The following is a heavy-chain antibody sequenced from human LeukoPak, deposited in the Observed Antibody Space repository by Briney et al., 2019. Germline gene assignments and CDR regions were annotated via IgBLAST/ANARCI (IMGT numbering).Heavy chain of an antibody. D-gene: IGHD6-19*01. V-gene: IGHV1-2*02. J-gene: IGHJ4*02. CDR1: GYTFTGYC. CDR2: INPKSAGT. CDR3: ARDLGISGWYAPPLGYFDY. Sequence: ASVKVSCKASGYTFTGYCMHWVRQAPGQGLEWMGWINPKSAGTNYAQKFQGRVTMTRDTSISTTYMELSRLRSDDTAVYYCARDLGISGWYAPPLGYFDYWGQGTLVTVSS.